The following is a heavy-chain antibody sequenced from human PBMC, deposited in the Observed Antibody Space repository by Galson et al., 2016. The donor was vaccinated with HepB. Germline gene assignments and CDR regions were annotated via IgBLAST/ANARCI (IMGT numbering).Heavy chain of an antibody. J-gene: IGHJ4*02. CDR3: ARQVITIHPYYFDY. V-gene: IGHV3-66*04. CDR1: GFTVSSDY. Sequence: SLRLSCAVSGFTVSSDYMSWVRQAPGKELEWVSVIYSGGDTYYADSVKGRFTISRDNGKNSLFLHMNRLRAEDTAVYYCARQVITIHPYYFDYWGQGTLVTVSS. CDR2: IYSGGDT. D-gene: IGHD3-9*01.